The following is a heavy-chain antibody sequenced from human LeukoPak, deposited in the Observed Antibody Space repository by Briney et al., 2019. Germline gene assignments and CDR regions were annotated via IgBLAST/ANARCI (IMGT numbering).Heavy chain of an antibody. CDR2: ISSSGSTI. CDR1: GFTFSSYE. J-gene: IGHJ4*02. D-gene: IGHD1-26*01. CDR3: ASGSYSRFDY. Sequence: TGGSLRLSCAASGFTFSSYEMNWVRQAPGKGLEWVSYISSSGSTIYYADSVKGRFTISRDNAKNSLYLQMNSLRAEDTAVYYCASGSYSRFDYWGQGTLVTVPS. V-gene: IGHV3-48*03.